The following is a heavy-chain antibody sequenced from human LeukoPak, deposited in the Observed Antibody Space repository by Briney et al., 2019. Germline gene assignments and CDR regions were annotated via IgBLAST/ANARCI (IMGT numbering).Heavy chain of an antibody. CDR1: GFTFSGYA. CDR3: AKDRLGGSCSTD. CDR2: ISGSGGST. J-gene: IGHJ4*02. D-gene: IGHD2-15*01. V-gene: IGHV3-23*01. Sequence: GGSLRLSCAASGFTFSGYAMSWVRQAPGRGLEWASAISGSGGSTYYADSVKGRFTISRDNSKNTLYLQMNSLRAEDTAVYYCAKDRLGGSCSTDWGQGTLVTVSS.